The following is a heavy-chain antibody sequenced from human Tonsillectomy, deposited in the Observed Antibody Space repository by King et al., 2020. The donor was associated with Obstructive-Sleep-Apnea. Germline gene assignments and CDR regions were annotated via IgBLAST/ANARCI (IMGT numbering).Heavy chain of an antibody. Sequence: VQLVESGGGVVQPGRSLRLSCAASGFRFSSYAMHWVRQAPGKGLEWVALTSYDGNEKYYAVSVKGRFTISRDNSKNTLYLQVKSLRTEDTAVYYCARDPPSGYVSRGYFYDPYFDYWGQGTLVAVSS. CDR1: GFRFSSYA. V-gene: IGHV3-30*04. J-gene: IGHJ4*02. CDR2: TSYDGNEK. CDR3: ARDPPSGYVSRGYFYDPYFDY. D-gene: IGHD3-22*01.